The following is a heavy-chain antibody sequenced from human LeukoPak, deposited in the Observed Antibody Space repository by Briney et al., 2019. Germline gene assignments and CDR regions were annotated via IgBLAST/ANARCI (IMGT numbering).Heavy chain of an antibody. J-gene: IGHJ4*02. CDR3: ANLVGDTEEIRDY. V-gene: IGHV3-9*01. Sequence: GRSLRLSCAASGFTFDDYAMHWVRQAPGKGLEGVSGISWNSGSIGYADSVKGRFTISRDNAKNSLYLQMNSLRAEDTALYYCANLVGDTEEIRDYWGQGTLVTVSS. CDR2: ISWNSGSI. CDR1: GFTFDDYA. D-gene: IGHD5-18*01.